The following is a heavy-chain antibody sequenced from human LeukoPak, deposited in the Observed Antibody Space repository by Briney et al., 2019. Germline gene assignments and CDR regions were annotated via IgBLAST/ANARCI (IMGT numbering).Heavy chain of an antibody. CDR2: ISGSGDST. J-gene: IGHJ3*02. CDR1: GFTFSSYS. D-gene: IGHD3-10*01. Sequence: GGSLRLSCAASGFTFSSYSMNWVRQAPGKGLEWVSAISGSGDSTYYADSVKGRFTISRDNSKNTLSLQMNSLRAEDTAVYYCAKDHDYYASGPIWGQGTMVTVSS. V-gene: IGHV3-23*01. CDR3: AKDHDYYASGPI.